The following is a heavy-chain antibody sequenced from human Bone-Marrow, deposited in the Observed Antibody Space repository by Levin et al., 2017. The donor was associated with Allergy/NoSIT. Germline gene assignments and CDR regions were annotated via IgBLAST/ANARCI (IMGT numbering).Heavy chain of an antibody. V-gene: IGHV3-23*01. CDR1: GFTFNSYA. CDR3: AKGAGLVAGAVALI. D-gene: IGHD6-19*01. Sequence: GESLKISCAASGFTFNSYALSWVRQAPGKGLEWVSAISGSGSSTYYADSVKGRFTISRDNSKTTLYLQMNSLRAEDTAVYDCAKGAGLVAGAVALIRGQGALVTVSS. CDR2: ISGSGSST. J-gene: IGHJ4*02.